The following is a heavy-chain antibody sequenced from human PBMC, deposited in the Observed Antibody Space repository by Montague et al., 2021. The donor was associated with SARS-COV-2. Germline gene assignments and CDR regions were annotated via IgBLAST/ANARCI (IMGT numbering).Heavy chain of an antibody. V-gene: IGHV4-39*01. CDR1: GGSISSSSYY. CDR3: AKLSNYYGSGSYYPHNYYPNGMDV. J-gene: IGHJ6*02. Sequence: SETLSLTCTVSGGSISSSSYYWGWIRQPPGKGLEWIGSIYYSGSTYYNESLKSRATISVDTSKNQFSLKLSSVTAADTAVYYCAKLSNYYGSGSYYPHNYYPNGMDVWGQGTTVTVSS. CDR2: IYYSGST. D-gene: IGHD3-10*01.